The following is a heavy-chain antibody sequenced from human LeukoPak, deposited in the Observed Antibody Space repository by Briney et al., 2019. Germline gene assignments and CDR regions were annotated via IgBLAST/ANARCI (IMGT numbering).Heavy chain of an antibody. V-gene: IGHV3-11*04. D-gene: IGHD1-1*01. CDR2: ISSSGSTI. J-gene: IGHJ3*02. CDR3: AREGQLEIDAFDI. Sequence: GGSLRLSCAASGFTFSDYYMSWIRQAPGKGLEWVSYISSSGSTIHYADSVKGRFTISRDNAKNSLYLQMNSLRAEDTAVYYCAREGQLEIDAFDIWGQGTMVTVSS. CDR1: GFTFSDYY.